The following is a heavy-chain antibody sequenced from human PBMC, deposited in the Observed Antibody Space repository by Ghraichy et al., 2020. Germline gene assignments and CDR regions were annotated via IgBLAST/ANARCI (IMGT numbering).Heavy chain of an antibody. CDR2: IHSSGSTK. CDR1: GFTFSSYE. V-gene: IGHV3-48*03. J-gene: IGHJ4*02. CDR3: ARQSDELAY. Sequence: GGSLRLSCEASGFTFSSYEMDWVRQAPGKGLEWVSYIHSSGSTKYYADSVKGRFTISRDNAKNSLYLQMNSLRAEDTAVYYCARQSDELAYWGQGTLVTVSS.